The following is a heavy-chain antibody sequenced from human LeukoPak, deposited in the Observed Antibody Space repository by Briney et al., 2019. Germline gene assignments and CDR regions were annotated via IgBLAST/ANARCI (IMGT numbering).Heavy chain of an antibody. J-gene: IGHJ3*02. D-gene: IGHD6-13*01. V-gene: IGHV1-69*13. CDR1: GGTFSSYA. Sequence: SVKVSCKASGGTFSSYAISWVRQAPGQGLEWMGGIIPIFGTANYAQKFQGRVTITADESTSTAYMELSSLRSEDTAEYYCALAAAGRGGGAFDIWGQGTMVTVSS. CDR3: ALAAAGRGGGAFDI. CDR2: IIPIFGTA.